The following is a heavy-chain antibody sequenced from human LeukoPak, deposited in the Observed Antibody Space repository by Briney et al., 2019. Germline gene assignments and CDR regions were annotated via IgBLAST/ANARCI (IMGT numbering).Heavy chain of an antibody. Sequence: GASVKVSCKASGFTFTSSAVQWVRQARGQRLEWIGWIVVGSGNTNYAQKFQERVTITRDMSTSTAYMELSSLRSEDTAVYYCAASPDYYDSSGYSYYFDYWSQGTLVTVSS. V-gene: IGHV1-58*01. CDR1: GFTFTSSA. D-gene: IGHD3-22*01. CDR3: AASPDYYDSSGYSYYFDY. J-gene: IGHJ4*02. CDR2: IVVGSGNT.